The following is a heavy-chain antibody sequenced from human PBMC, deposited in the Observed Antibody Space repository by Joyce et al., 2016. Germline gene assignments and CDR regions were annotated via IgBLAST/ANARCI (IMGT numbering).Heavy chain of an antibody. J-gene: IGHJ4*02. CDR2: FIPLLGTA. CDR3: SRDLNGYDSR. V-gene: IGHV1-69*11. CDR1: GGSLSDYA. Sequence: QAQLVQSGAEVKKPGSSVRVSCKATGGSLSDYAIQGVRQAPGQGLEWMGRFIPLLGTANYAQKFQGRVTITADESTNTAYLDLSSLRSEDTALYYCSRDLNGYDSRWGQGTLVTVSS. D-gene: IGHD5-12*01.